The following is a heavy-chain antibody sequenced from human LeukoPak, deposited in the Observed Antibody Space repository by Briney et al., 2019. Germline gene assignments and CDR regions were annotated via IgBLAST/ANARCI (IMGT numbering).Heavy chain of an antibody. V-gene: IGHV1-69*05. D-gene: IGHD3-22*01. CDR2: IIPIFGTA. Sequence: SVKVSCKASGGTFSSYAISWVRQAPGQGLEWMGGIIPIFGTANYAQEFQGRVTITTDESTSTAYMELSSLRSEDTAVYYCARTYYYDSSAPLAFDIWGQGTMVTVSS. CDR3: ARTYYYDSSAPLAFDI. J-gene: IGHJ3*02. CDR1: GGTFSSYA.